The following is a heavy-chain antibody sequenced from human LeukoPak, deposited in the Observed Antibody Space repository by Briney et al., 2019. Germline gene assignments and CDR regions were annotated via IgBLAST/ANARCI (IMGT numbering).Heavy chain of an antibody. Sequence: SGTLSLTCAVSGGSISSSNWWSWVRQPPGKGLEWIREIYHSGSTNYNPSLKSRVTISVDKSKNQFSLKLSSVTAADTAVYYCARGIDTTALYYYYGMDVWGQGTTVTVSS. CDR3: ARGIDTTALYYYYGMDV. CDR2: IYHSGST. J-gene: IGHJ6*02. D-gene: IGHD4-11*01. V-gene: IGHV4-4*02. CDR1: GGSISSSNW.